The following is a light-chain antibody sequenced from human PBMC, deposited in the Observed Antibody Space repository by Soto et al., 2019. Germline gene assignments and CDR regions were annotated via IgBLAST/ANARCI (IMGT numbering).Light chain of an antibody. CDR1: NIGSKN. CDR2: RDS. CDR3: QVWDRKGV. V-gene: IGLV3-9*01. J-gene: IGLJ3*02. Sequence: SYELTQPLSVSVALGQTARITCGGNNIGSKNVHWYQQKPGQAPVLVIYRDSNRPSGIPERFSGSNSGNTATLTISRAQAGDEADYYCQVWDRKGVFGGGTKLTVL.